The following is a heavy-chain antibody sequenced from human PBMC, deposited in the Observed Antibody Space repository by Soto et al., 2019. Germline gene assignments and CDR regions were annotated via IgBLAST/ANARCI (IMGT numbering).Heavy chain of an antibody. V-gene: IGHV1-46*03. J-gene: IGHJ4*02. D-gene: IGHD6-19*01. Sequence: QVQLVQSGAEVKKPGASVKVSCKASGYTFTSYYMHWVRQAPGQGLEWMGTINPSGGSTSYAQKFQGRVTMTRDTSTSTVYMELSSLRSEDTAVYYCAREGIAVAGTGYYFDYWGQGTLVTVSS. CDR2: INPSGGST. CDR3: AREGIAVAGTGYYFDY. CDR1: GYTFTSYY.